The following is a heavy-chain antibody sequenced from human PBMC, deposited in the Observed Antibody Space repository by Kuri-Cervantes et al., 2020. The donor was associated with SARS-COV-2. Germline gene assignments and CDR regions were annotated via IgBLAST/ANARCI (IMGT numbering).Heavy chain of an antibody. J-gene: IGHJ5*02. V-gene: IGHV6-1*01. Sequence: SCAISGDSVSSNSAAWNWIRQSPSRGLEWLGRTYYRSKWYNDYAVSVKSRITINPDTSKNQFSLQLNSVTPEDTAVYYCARVGLRRITIFGVVMDGNWFDPWGQGTLVTVSS. CDR3: ARVGLRRITIFGVVMDGNWFDP. CDR2: TYYRSKWYN. CDR1: GDSVSSNSAA. D-gene: IGHD3-3*01.